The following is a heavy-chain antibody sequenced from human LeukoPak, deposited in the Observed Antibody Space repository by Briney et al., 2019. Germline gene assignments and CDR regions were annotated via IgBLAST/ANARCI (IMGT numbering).Heavy chain of an antibody. J-gene: IGHJ6*03. CDR1: GYNFTNYW. V-gene: IGHV5-51*01. CDR3: ARHRSYYSNQGSYGFYYYYYMDV. D-gene: IGHD5-18*01. CDR2: IYPGDSDT. Sequence: GESLKISCKGSGYNFTNYWIAWVRQMPGKGLDWMGVIYPGDSDTRYSPSFQGQVTISADKSISTAYLQWSSLKASDTAMYYCARHRSYYSNQGSYGFYYYYYMDVWGKGTTVTISS.